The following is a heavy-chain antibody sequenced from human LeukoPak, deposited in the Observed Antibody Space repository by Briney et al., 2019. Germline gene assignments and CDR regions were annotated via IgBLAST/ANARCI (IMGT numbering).Heavy chain of an antibody. J-gene: IGHJ4*02. D-gene: IGHD3-22*01. Sequence: SETLSLTCTVSGGSISTYYWSWIRQPPGKGLEWIGYIYYSGSTNYNPSLKSRVTISVDTSKNQFSLKLSSVTAADTAVYYCARSKVVGYYYDSSPTYFDYWGQGTLVTVSS. CDR1: GGSISTYY. CDR3: ARSKVVGYYYDSSPTYFDY. V-gene: IGHV4-59*01. CDR2: IYYSGST.